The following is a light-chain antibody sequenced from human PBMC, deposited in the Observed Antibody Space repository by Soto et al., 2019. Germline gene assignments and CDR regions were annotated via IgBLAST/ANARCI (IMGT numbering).Light chain of an antibody. CDR3: QQTFYSPRT. Sequence: EIVLTQSPGTLSLSPGETASLSCWASQSIISNFLAWYQQRRGQPPRLLIYDSSRRASGIPARFTGSGSGTAFTLPISRVEPEDSAVYYCQQTFYSPRTFGQGTRLEI. V-gene: IGKV3-20*01. CDR2: DSS. CDR1: QSIISNF. J-gene: IGKJ2*01.